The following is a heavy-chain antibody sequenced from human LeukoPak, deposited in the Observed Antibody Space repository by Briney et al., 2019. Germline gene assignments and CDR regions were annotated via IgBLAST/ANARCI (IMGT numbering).Heavy chain of an antibody. J-gene: IGHJ4*02. Sequence: KASETLSLTCTVSGGSINSSSYYWGWIRQPPGKGLEWIGSIYYSGSTYYNPSLKSRVTISVDTSKNQFSLKLGSVTAADTAVYYCARLSSSWYGWGQGTLVTVSS. D-gene: IGHD6-13*01. CDR3: ARLSSSWYG. CDR2: IYYSGST. CDR1: GGSINSSSYY. V-gene: IGHV4-39*01.